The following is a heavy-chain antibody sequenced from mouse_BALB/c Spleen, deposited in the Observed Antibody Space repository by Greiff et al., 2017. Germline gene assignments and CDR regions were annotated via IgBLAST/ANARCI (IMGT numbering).Heavy chain of an antibody. V-gene: IGHV4-1*02. CDR2: INPDSSTI. CDR3: ARDPYDGYYNFDY. D-gene: IGHD2-3*01. CDR1: GFDFSRYW. Sequence: EVKLQESGGGLVQPGGSLKLSCAASGFDFSRYWMSWVRQAPGKGLEWIGEINPDSSTINYTPSLKDKFIISRDNAKNTLYLQMSKVRSEDTALYYCARDPYDGYYNFDYWGQGTTLTVSS. J-gene: IGHJ2*01.